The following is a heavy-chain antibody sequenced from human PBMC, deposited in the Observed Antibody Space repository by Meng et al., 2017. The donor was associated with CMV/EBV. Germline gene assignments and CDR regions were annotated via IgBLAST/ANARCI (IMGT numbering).Heavy chain of an antibody. CDR3: ARPRGDGDLFDAFDI. J-gene: IGHJ3*02. CDR2: IYYNGNT. V-gene: IGHV4-39*01. D-gene: IGHD3-3*01. CDR1: GVSITTSDSY. Sequence: ESLKISCTVSGVSITTSDSYWGWIRQAPGKGLEWIGSIYYNGNTYYNPSLKSRVTTSVDTSKNQLSLKLTSVTATDTALYYCARPRGDGDLFDAFDIWGPGTVVTVSS.